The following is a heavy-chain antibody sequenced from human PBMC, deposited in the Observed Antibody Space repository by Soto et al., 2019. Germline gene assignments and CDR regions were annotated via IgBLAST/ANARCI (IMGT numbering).Heavy chain of an antibody. Sequence: PGGSLRLSCAASGFTFSSYAMHWVRKAPGKGLEWVAVISYDGSNKYYADSVKGRFTISRDNSKNTLYLQMNSLRSEDTAVYYCAREGVDYYGSGSYYNSYFDYWCQGTLVTVSS. J-gene: IGHJ4*02. CDR3: AREGVDYYGSGSYYNSYFDY. CDR1: GFTFSSYA. CDR2: ISYDGSNK. D-gene: IGHD3-10*01. V-gene: IGHV3-30-3*01.